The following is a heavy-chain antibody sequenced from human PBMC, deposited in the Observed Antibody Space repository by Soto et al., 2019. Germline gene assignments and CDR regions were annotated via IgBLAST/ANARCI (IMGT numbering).Heavy chain of an antibody. CDR1: GGSISSGGYY. CDR3: ARSSTSASYFDY. CDR2: IYYSGST. D-gene: IGHD2-2*01. V-gene: IGHV4-31*03. Sequence: QVQLQESGPGLVKPSQTLSLTCTVSGGSISSGGYYWSWIRQHPGKGLEWIGYIYYSGSTYYNPSLKSRVTISVEPSKTQFSLKLSSVTAADTAVYYCARSSTSASYFDYWGQGPLVTVSS. J-gene: IGHJ4*02.